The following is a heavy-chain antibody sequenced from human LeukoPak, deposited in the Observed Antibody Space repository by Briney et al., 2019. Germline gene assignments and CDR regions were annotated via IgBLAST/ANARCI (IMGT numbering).Heavy chain of an antibody. V-gene: IGHV4-61*01. CDR2: IHHGGST. J-gene: IGHJ4*02. D-gene: IGHD3-9*01. CDR3: ARGILTGYDY. Sequence: SETLSLTCTVSGGSISGGHYYWSWIRQHPGKGLEWIGYIHHGGSTNYNPSLKSRVTISVDTSKNQFSLKLSSVTAADTAVYYCARGILTGYDYWGQGTLVTVSS. CDR1: GGSISGGHYY.